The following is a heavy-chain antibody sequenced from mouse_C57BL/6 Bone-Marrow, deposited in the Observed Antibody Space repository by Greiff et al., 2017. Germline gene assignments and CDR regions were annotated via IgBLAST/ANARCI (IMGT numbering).Heavy chain of an antibody. CDR2: IYPGSGST. CDR1: GYTFTSYW. Sequence: VQLQQPGAELVKPGASVKMSCKASGYTFTSYWITWVKQRPGQGLEWIGDIYPGSGSTNYNEKFKSKATMTVDTSSSTAYMQLSSLTSEDSAVYYCARPSYSNYWYFDVWGTGTTVTVSS. CDR3: ARPSYSNYWYFDV. V-gene: IGHV1-55*01. J-gene: IGHJ1*03. D-gene: IGHD2-5*01.